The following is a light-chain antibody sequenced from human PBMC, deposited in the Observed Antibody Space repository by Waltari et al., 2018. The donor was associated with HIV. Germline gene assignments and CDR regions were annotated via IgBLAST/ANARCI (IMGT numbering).Light chain of an antibody. Sequence: EIVLTQSPGTLSSSPGERATLSCRASQRVSSGYLAWYQQKPGQAPRVLIYGASSRATGIPDRFSGSGSGTDFTLTISRLEPEDFAVYYCQQYGNSPPYTFGQGTKLEIK. J-gene: IGKJ2*01. CDR2: GAS. CDR1: QRVSSGY. V-gene: IGKV3-20*01. CDR3: QQYGNSPPYT.